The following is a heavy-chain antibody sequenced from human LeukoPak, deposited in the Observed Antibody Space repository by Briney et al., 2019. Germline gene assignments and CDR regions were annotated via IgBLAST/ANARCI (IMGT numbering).Heavy chain of an antibody. CDR1: GGSISSYY. CDR3: ARDRFDYMDV. V-gene: IGHV4-59*01. D-gene: IGHD3-10*01. J-gene: IGHJ6*03. CDR2: IYHSGST. Sequence: SETLSLTCTVSGGSISSYYWSWIRQPPGKGLEWIGEIYHSGSTNYNPSLKSRVTISVDTSKNQFSLKLSSVTAADTAVYYCARDRFDYMDVWGKGTTVTISS.